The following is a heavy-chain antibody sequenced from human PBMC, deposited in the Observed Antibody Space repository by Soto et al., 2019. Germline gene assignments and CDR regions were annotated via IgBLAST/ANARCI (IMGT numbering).Heavy chain of an antibody. CDR3: TTVWSIVCATDAFDI. CDR2: IKSKTDGGTT. D-gene: IGHD1-26*01. CDR1: GFTFSNAW. V-gene: IGHV3-15*01. J-gene: IGHJ3*02. Sequence: GGSLRLSCAASGFTFSNAWMNWVRQAPGKGLEWVGRIKSKTDGGTTDYAAPVKGRFTISRDDSKNMLYLQMNSLKTDDTAVYYCTTVWSIVCATDAFDIWGQGTMVTVSS.